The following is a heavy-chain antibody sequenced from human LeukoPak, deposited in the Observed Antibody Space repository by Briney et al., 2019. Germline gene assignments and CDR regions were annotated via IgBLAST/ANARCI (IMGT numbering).Heavy chain of an antibody. D-gene: IGHD5-18*01. Sequence: GGSLRLSCAASGFTFSSYWMSWVRQAPGKGLEWVANIKQDGSEKYYVDSVKGRFTISRDNAKNSLYLQMNSLRAEDTAVYYCATAAWIQLWLRSDYGMDVWGQGTTVTVSS. CDR1: GFTFSSYW. CDR3: ATAAWIQLWLRSDYGMDV. CDR2: IKQDGSEK. V-gene: IGHV3-7*03. J-gene: IGHJ6*02.